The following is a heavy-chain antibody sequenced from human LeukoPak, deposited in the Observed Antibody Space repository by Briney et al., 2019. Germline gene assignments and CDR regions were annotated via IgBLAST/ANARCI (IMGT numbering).Heavy chain of an antibody. CDR1: GFTVSSNY. V-gene: IGHV3-7*01. J-gene: IGHJ6*03. D-gene: IGHD6-19*01. Sequence: GGSLRLSCAASGFTVSSNYMSWVRQAPGKGLEWVANIKQDGSVKYYVDSVKGRFTISRDNAKNSLYLQMNSLRAEDTAVYYCARRKSSGWYGYYYYMDVWGKGTTVTISS. CDR2: IKQDGSVK. CDR3: ARRKSSGWYGYYYYMDV.